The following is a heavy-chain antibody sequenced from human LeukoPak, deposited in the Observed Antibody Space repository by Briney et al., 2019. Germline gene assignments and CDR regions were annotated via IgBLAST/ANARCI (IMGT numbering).Heavy chain of an antibody. CDR1: GFTFSSYA. V-gene: IGHV3-23*01. Sequence: PGGSLRLSCAASGFTFSSYAMSWVRQAPGKGLEWVSAISGSGGSTDYGDFVKGRFTISRDNSKNTLYLQMSSLRDEDTAVYYCAKDHSPRGMAVAGNYFAYWGQGTLVTVSS. CDR2: ISGSGGST. D-gene: IGHD6-19*01. J-gene: IGHJ4*02. CDR3: AKDHSPRGMAVAGNYFAY.